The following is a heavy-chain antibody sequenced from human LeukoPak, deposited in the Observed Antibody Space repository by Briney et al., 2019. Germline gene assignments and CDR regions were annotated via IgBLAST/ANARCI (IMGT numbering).Heavy chain of an antibody. CDR1: GGSFSTYY. V-gene: IGHV4-34*01. CDR2: INHSGST. Sequence: PSETLSLTCTVYGGSFSTYYWSWIRQPPGKGLEWIGEINHSGSTNYNPSLKSRVTISVDTSKNQFSLKLSSVTAADTAVYYCARGTVTTVTTLFSGGDFDYWGQGTLVTVSS. CDR3: ARGTVTTVTTLFSGGDFDY. J-gene: IGHJ4*02. D-gene: IGHD4-17*01.